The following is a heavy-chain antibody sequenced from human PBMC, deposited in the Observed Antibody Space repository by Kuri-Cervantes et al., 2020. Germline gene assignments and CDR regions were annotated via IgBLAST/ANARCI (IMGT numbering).Heavy chain of an antibody. CDR1: GFSFSNSG. D-gene: IGHD5-24*01. CDR3: AKDYKPY. Sequence: GESLKISCTASGFSFSNSGMHWVRQAPGKGPEWVAVISYDGSEKYYGDSVKGRFTISRDNSKNTLYLQMNSLRAEDTAVYYCAKDYKPYWGQGTLVTVSS. CDR2: ISYDGSEK. V-gene: IGHV3-30*18. J-gene: IGHJ4*02.